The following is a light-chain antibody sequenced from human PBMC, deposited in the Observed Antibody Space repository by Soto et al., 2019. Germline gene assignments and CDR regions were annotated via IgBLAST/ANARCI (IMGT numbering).Light chain of an antibody. CDR2: DAS. CDR1: QDSSNY. V-gene: IGKV1-33*01. Sequence: DIQMTQSPSSLSASVGDRVTITCRASQDSSNYLNWYQQRTGKAPKLLIYDASNLERGVASRFSGTRPGTHFTFAITRLRPGDVATYYCQQSDSLPITCRQGTRLEI. J-gene: IGKJ5*01. CDR3: QQSDSLPIT.